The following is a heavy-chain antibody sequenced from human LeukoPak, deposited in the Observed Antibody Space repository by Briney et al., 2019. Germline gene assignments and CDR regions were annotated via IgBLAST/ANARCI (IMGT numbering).Heavy chain of an antibody. CDR1: GFTFSNYA. V-gene: IGHV3-23*01. CDR3: ANPTLYCSSIKCPA. CDR2: ISDSGTYT. Sequence: KTGGSLRLSCAASGFTFSNYAFHWVRQPPGKGLEWVSAISDSGTYTYYADSVKGRFTVSRDNSKNTLYLQMNSLRVEDTAVYYCANPTLYCSSIKCPAWGQGTLVTVSS. J-gene: IGHJ5*02. D-gene: IGHD2-2*01.